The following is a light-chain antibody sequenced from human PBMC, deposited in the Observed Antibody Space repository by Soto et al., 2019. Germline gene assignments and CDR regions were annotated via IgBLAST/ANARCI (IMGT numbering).Light chain of an antibody. CDR3: QQADTFPIT. Sequence: DIQMTQSPSSLSASVGDRVTITCRASQSIVTYLNWYLQKPGKAPKLLIYAASNLQSGVPSRFSGSGSGTDFTLTISSLQPEDFATYFCQQADTFPITFGQGTRLEIK. CDR2: AAS. J-gene: IGKJ5*01. V-gene: IGKV1-39*01. CDR1: QSIVTY.